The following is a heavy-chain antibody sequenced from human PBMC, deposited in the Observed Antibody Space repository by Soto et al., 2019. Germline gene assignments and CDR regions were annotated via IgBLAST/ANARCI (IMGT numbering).Heavy chain of an antibody. J-gene: IGHJ4*02. D-gene: IGHD3-10*01. V-gene: IGHV3-74*01. CDR1: GFTFSRDW. CDR2: IKGDGTIT. CDR3: ARGGLGNYYNDY. Sequence: EVQLVESGGGLVQPGGSLRLSCAASGFTFSRDWMHWVRQSPGKGLVWVSRIKGDGTITNYADSVKGRFTTYRDNAKNTVYLQLNSLTTEDTAVYYCARGGLGNYYNDYWGQGTLVTVSS.